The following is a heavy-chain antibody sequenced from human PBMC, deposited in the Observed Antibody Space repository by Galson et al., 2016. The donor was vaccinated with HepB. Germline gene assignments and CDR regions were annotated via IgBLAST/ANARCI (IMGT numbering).Heavy chain of an antibody. Sequence: SETLSLTCTVSGNSIDSNHWWTWVRQSPGKGLEWIGEIYYTGGTNYNPSLKNRLTISIDTSRNPFSLKLPSVTAAGSAVYYCAGFQNLGQLDFWGRGTLVTVSS. CDR3: AGFQNLGQLDF. V-gene: IGHV4-4*02. CDR1: GNSIDSNHW. J-gene: IGHJ4*02. CDR2: IYYTGGT. D-gene: IGHD2/OR15-2a*01.